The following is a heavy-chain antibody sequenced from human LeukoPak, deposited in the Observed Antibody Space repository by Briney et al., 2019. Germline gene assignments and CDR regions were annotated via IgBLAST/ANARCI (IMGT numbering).Heavy chain of an antibody. V-gene: IGHV1-18*01. CDR2: ISAYNGDT. CDR3: ARDPTRVPAAYNWFDP. CDR1: GYIFAHNG. J-gene: IGHJ5*02. Sequence: GASVKVSCKTSGYIFAHNGISWVRQAPGQGPEWMGWISAYNGDTNYAQNFQGRVTMTRDTSTSTVYMELRSLRSDDTAVYYCARDPTRVPAAYNWFDPWGQGTLVTVSS. D-gene: IGHD2-2*01.